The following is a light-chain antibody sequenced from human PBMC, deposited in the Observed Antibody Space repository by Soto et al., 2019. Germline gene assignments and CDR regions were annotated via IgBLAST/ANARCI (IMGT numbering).Light chain of an antibody. CDR1: QGVSSNY. V-gene: IGKV3-20*01. CDR2: GAS. J-gene: IGKJ2*01. CDR3: QQYCGSPPHT. Sequence: DIELTQSPGTLSSSPGERVTLSCRASQGVSSNYLSWYQQQPREATRLLIYGASSRVPGIADWFSGSGAGTNYTTTTSTLEHEDVAVSYCQQYCGSPPHTFGQGTKLEIK.